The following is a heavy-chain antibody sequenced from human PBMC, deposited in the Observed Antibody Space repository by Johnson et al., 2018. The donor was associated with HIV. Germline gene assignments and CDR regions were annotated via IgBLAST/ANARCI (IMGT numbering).Heavy chain of an antibody. D-gene: IGHD3-10*01. CDR1: GFTFDDYA. V-gene: IGHV3-9*01. CDR3: ARAPLHLWFEPSDAFDI. Sequence: VQLVESGGDVVQPGGSLRLSCAASGFTFDDYAMHWVRQAPGKGLEWVSGISWNSGSIGYADSVKGRFTISRDNSKNTLYLQMKSLRAEDTAVYYCARAPLHLWFEPSDAFDIWGQGTMVTVSS. CDR2: ISWNSGSI. J-gene: IGHJ3*02.